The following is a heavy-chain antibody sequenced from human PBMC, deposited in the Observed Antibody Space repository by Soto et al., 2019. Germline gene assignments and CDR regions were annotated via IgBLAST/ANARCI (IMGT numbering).Heavy chain of an antibody. Sequence: QVQLQESGPRLVKPSETLSLTCIVSGASISSGGFYWSWVRQLPGRGLEWIGFFYDSGNTYYDASLKSRLTISVDRSNNQFSLKLASVTAADTAVYYCARGPWQLGGSFYYGMDVWGQGTTVTVSS. J-gene: IGHJ6*02. D-gene: IGHD1-1*01. V-gene: IGHV4-31*03. CDR3: ARGPWQLGGSFYYGMDV. CDR2: FYDSGNT. CDR1: GASISSGGFY.